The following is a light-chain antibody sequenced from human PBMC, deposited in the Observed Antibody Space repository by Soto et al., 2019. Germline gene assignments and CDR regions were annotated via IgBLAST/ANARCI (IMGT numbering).Light chain of an antibody. CDR2: DVS. V-gene: IGLV2-14*01. CDR3: SSYTSSSNTPVV. CDR1: SSNVGGYNS. J-gene: IGLJ2*01. Sequence: QSVLTQPASVSGSPGQSITISCTGTSSNVGGYNSVSWYHQHPGKAPKLMIYDVSDRPSGVANRFSGSKSGNTASLTISGLQAEDEADYYCSSYTSSSNTPVVFGGGTKLTVL.